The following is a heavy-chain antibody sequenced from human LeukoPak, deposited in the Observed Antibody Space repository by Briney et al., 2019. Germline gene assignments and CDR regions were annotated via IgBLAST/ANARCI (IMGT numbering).Heavy chain of an antibody. Sequence: GGSLRLSCAASGLTFSKYAMSWVRQAPGKGLEWVSAITESGDGTYYADSVKGRFTISRDNSKNTLYLQMNSLRAADAALYYCAKDISQGYTYGSIEQDYWGQGTLVTVSS. V-gene: IGHV3-23*01. CDR3: AKDISQGYTYGSIEQDY. CDR2: ITESGDGT. D-gene: IGHD5-18*01. CDR1: GLTFSKYA. J-gene: IGHJ4*02.